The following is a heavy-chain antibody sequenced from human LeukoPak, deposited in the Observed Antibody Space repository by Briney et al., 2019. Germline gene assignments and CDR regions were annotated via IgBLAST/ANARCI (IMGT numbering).Heavy chain of an antibody. CDR1: GYTFTSYG. CDR2: ISAYNSNT. Sequence: ASVKVSCKASGYTFTSYGISWVRQAPGQGLEWMGWISAYNSNTNYAQKLQGRVTMTTDTSTSTAYMELRSLRSDDTAVYYCARDKVVPAATYYYYGMDVWGQGTTVTVSS. CDR3: ARDKVVPAATYYYYGMDV. D-gene: IGHD2-2*01. V-gene: IGHV1-18*01. J-gene: IGHJ6*02.